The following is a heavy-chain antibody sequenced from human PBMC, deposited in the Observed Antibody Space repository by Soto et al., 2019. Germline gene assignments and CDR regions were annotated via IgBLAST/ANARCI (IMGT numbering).Heavy chain of an antibody. CDR2: ISYDGSEE. Sequence: PGGSLRLSCAASGFIFSSYGIHWVRQAPAEGLEWVALISYDGSEEYYGDSVKGRFTISRDNSKNTLYLQMSSLRVEDTAVYYCAKDKRYYGSGDYFTYNAMEVWGQGTMVTVSS. V-gene: IGHV3-30*18. D-gene: IGHD3-10*01. CDR3: AKDKRYYGSGDYFTYNAMEV. CDR1: GFIFSSYG. J-gene: IGHJ6*02.